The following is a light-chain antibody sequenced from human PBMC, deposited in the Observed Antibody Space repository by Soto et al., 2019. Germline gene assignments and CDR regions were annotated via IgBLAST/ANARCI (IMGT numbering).Light chain of an antibody. V-gene: IGLV2-11*01. CDR2: VVS. Sequence: QSALTQPHSVSGSPGQSVTISCTGTSVDVGAYDFVSWYQQHPGKAPKLLIYVVSGRPSGVPDRFSGSKSGNAASLTISGLQAEDEADYYCSSFRTSHTYIFGTGTKLTVL. CDR1: SVDVGAYDF. J-gene: IGLJ1*01. CDR3: SSFRTSHTYI.